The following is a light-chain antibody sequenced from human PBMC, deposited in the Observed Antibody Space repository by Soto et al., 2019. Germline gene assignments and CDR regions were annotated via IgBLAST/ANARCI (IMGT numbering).Light chain of an antibody. CDR1: ENIKKY. CDR2: AAS. Sequence: DIQMSQSPSSLSASVGDSVAISCQSSENIKKYLIWYQQKPGKAPNLLIFAASSLQRGVPSRFSGTGSGTDFTLTISSLEPEDFAMYYCQQYGSSPGTFGQGTKVEIK. V-gene: IGKV1-39*01. CDR3: QQYGSSPGT. J-gene: IGKJ1*01.